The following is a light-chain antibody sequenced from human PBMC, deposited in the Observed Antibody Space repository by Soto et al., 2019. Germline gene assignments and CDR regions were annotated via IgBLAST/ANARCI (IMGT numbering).Light chain of an antibody. V-gene: IGKV1-5*01. CDR3: QQYYSYPWT. J-gene: IGKJ1*01. CDR2: DAS. Sequence: DIQMTQSPFTLSASVGDRVNITCRASQSISNRLAWHQQKPGKAPKVLIYDASNLKSGVPSRFSGSGSGTEFTLTISSLQPDDFATYYCQQYYSYPWTFGQGTKVDIK. CDR1: QSISNR.